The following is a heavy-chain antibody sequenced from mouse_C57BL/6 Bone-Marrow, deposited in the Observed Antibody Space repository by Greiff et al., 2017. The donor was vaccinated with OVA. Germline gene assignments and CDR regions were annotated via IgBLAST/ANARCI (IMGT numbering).Heavy chain of an antibody. CDR3: ARWHWYFDV. J-gene: IGHJ1*03. V-gene: IGHV5-16*01. CDR2: INYDGSST. CDR1: GFTFSDYY. Sequence: EVKLVESEGGLVQPGSSMKLSCTASGFTFSDYYMAWVRQVPEKGLEWVANINYDGSSTYYLDSLKSRFIISRDNAKNILYLQMSSLKSEDTATYYCARWHWYFDVWGTGTTVTVSS.